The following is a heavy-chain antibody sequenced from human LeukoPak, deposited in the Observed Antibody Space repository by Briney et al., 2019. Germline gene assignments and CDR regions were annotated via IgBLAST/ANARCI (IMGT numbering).Heavy chain of an antibody. Sequence: SETLSLTCAVYGGSFSGYYWSWIRQPPGEGLEWIGEINHSGSTNYNPSLKSRVTISVDTSKNQFSLKLSSVTAADTAVYYCARDFGDCSSTSCYSSWFDPWGQGTLVTVSS. CDR3: ARDFGDCSSTSCYSSWFDP. CDR2: INHSGST. J-gene: IGHJ5*02. D-gene: IGHD2-2*03. V-gene: IGHV4-34*01. CDR1: GGSFSGYY.